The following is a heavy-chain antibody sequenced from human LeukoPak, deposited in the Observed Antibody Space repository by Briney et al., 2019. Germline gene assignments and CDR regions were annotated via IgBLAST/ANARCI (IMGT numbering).Heavy chain of an antibody. V-gene: IGHV1-69*05. D-gene: IGHD5-12*01. CDR3: ARPDYSGFDWGFDF. CDR1: GGTFNTFS. J-gene: IGHJ4*02. Sequence: RASVKVSCKASGGTFNTFSISWVRQAPGQGLEWMGGIIPFFGSANYAQKFQDRFTNTTDESTTTAYMVLNSLTSEDTAVYYCARPDYSGFDWGFDFWGQGTLVTVSS. CDR2: IIPFFGSA.